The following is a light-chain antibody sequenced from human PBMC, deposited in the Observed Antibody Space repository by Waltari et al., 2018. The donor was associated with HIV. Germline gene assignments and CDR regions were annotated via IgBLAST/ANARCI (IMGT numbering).Light chain of an antibody. CDR3: SSYVVNSTPYV. V-gene: IGLV2-14*01. J-gene: IGLJ1*01. Sequence: QSALTQPASVSGSPGQSITISCTGTSNDVGRYDYVSWYQHHPGKAPKLVMYEVTNRTSGISNRFSGSKYGNTASLTISGLQAEDEADYYCSSYVVNSTPYVFGSGTKVTVL. CDR1: SNDVGRYDY. CDR2: EVT.